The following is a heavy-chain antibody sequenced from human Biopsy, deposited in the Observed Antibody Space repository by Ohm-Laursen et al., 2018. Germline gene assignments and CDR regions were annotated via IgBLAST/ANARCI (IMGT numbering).Heavy chain of an antibody. CDR3: ARDSGGMATILDAFDL. D-gene: IGHD5-24*01. CDR1: GDSVTKYY. J-gene: IGHJ3*01. Sequence: SDTLSLTCTVSGDSVTKYYWSWIRQPPGKGLEWIGYIYFTGSTNYNPSLKSRVTISVDTSKNQFSLRLSSVTAADTAVYYCARDSGGMATILDAFDLWGQGTMVTVSP. V-gene: IGHV4-59*02. CDR2: IYFTGST.